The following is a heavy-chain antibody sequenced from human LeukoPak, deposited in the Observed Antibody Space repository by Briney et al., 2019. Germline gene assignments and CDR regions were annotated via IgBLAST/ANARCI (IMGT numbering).Heavy chain of an antibody. V-gene: IGHV3-30*18. Sequence: GSLRLSCAASGFTFSSYGMNWVRQAPGKGLEWVAVISYDGSNKYYADSVKGRFTISRDNSKNTLYLQMNSLRAEDTAVYYCTKEGSTMVRGVISRWFDPWGQGTLVTVSS. D-gene: IGHD3-10*01. CDR1: GFTFSSYG. J-gene: IGHJ5*02. CDR3: TKEGSTMVRGVISRWFDP. CDR2: ISYDGSNK.